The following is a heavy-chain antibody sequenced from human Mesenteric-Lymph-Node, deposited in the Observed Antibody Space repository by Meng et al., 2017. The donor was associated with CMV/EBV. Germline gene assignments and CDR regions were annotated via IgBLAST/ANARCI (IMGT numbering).Heavy chain of an antibody. CDR1: GGTFSSYA. J-gene: IGHJ5*02. V-gene: IGHV1-69*05. CDR2: IGPIFGTA. CDR3: ARDPKGGYSSGLWA. D-gene: IGHD6-19*01. Sequence: SVKVSCKASGGTFSSYAISWVRQAPGQGLEWMGGIGPIFGTANYAQKFQGRVTITTDESTSTAYMELSSLRSEDTAVYYCARDPKGGYSSGLWAWGQGTLVTVSS.